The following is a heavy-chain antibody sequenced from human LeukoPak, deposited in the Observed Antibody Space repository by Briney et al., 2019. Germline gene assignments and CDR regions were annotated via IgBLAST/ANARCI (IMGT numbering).Heavy chain of an antibody. CDR2: IIPILGIA. CDR3: AREARELLSGLFDY. J-gene: IGHJ4*02. V-gene: IGHV1-69*04. D-gene: IGHD2-21*02. CDR1: GGTFSSYA. Sequence: SVKVSCKASGGTFSSYAISWVRQAPGQGLEWMGRIIPILGIANYAQKFQGRVTITADKSTSTAYMELSSLRSEDTAVYYCAREARELLSGLFDYWGQGTLVTVSS.